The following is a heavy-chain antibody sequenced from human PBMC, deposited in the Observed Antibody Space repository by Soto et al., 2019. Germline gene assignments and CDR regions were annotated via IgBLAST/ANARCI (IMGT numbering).Heavy chain of an antibody. V-gene: IGHV3-21*01. CDR1: GFTFGSYS. D-gene: IGHD2-21*01. J-gene: IGHJ5*02. Sequence: GGSLRLSCAASGFTFGSYSMNWVRQAPGKGLEWVSSISSSSSYIYYADSVKGRFTISRDNAKNSLYLQMNSLRAEDTAVYYCAKDAVYKDGLWLMDSWGQGTLVTVSS. CDR2: ISSSSSYI. CDR3: AKDAVYKDGLWLMDS.